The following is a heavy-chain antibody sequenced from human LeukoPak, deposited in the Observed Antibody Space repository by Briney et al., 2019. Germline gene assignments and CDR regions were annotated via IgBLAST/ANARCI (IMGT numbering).Heavy chain of an antibody. J-gene: IGHJ4*02. V-gene: IGHV3-7*03. CDR2: INHNGNVN. CDR1: TFSRYC. CDR3: AKGSIVGAFDH. Sequence: TFSRYCTNCARHAPASASEWVASINHNGNVNYYVDSVKGRFSISRDNARKRLYLQMNSLRAEDTAVYYCAKGSIVGAFDHWGQGTLVTVSS. D-gene: IGHD1-26*01.